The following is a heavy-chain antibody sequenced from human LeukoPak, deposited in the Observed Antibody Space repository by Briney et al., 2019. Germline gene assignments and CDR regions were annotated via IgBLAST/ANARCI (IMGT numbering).Heavy chain of an antibody. V-gene: IGHV3-9*01. Sequence: PGGSLRLSCAASGFTFVDYAMDWVRQAPGKGLEWVSGISWNSGSIGYADSVKGRFTISRDNAKNSLYLQIDSLRAEDTALYYCAKIINPGRYSYGASLGACDIWGQGTMVTVSS. CDR3: AKIINPGRYSYGASLGACDI. CDR1: GFTFVDYA. CDR2: ISWNSGSI. J-gene: IGHJ3*02. D-gene: IGHD5-18*01.